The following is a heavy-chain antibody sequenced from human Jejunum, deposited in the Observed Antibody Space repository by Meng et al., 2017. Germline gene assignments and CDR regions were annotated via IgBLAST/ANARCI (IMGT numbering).Heavy chain of an antibody. Sequence: LSLTCTASGFIIDDYAMYWVRQAPGKGLEWVSCISWKSDSSIGYADSVRGRFTISRDNAKNSLYLDMNSLRSEDTALYYCARDLLGTGDWFRWTIDLWGQGTMVTVSS. V-gene: IGHV3-9*01. J-gene: IGHJ3*01. CDR3: ARDLLGTGDWFRWTIDL. D-gene: IGHD7-27*01. CDR2: ISWKSDSSI. CDR1: GFIIDDYA.